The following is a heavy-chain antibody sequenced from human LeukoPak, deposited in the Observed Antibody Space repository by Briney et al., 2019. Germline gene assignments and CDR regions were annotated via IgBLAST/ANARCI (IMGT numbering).Heavy chain of an antibody. D-gene: IGHD5-12*01. CDR1: GGTFSSYA. Sequence: RASVTVSCKASGGTFSSYAISWVRQAPGQGLEWMGGIIPIFGTANYAQKFQGRVTITADESTSTAYMELSSLRSEDTAVYYCARHSGYDLGYFDYWGQGTLVTVSS. CDR2: IIPIFGTA. J-gene: IGHJ4*02. CDR3: ARHSGYDLGYFDY. V-gene: IGHV1-69*13.